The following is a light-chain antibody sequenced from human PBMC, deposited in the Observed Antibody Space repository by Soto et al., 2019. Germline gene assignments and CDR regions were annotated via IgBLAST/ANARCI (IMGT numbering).Light chain of an antibody. CDR1: SSDVGGYNY. CDR3: CSYTSSSTRRYA. J-gene: IGLJ1*01. V-gene: IGLV2-14*01. Sequence: QSALTQPASVSGSPGQSITISCTGTSSDVGGYNYVSWYQQHPGKAPKLLIYDVSNRPSVVSNRFSGSKSGNTASLTISGLQAEDEADYYCCSYTSSSTRRYAFGTGTQLTVL. CDR2: DVS.